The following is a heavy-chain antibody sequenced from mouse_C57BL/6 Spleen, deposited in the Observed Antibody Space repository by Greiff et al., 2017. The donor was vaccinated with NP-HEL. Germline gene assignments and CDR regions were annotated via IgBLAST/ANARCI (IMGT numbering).Heavy chain of an antibody. J-gene: IGHJ4*01. D-gene: IGHD2-1*01. V-gene: IGHV1-82*01. CDR3: ARGYYGNFAMDY. CDR1: GYAFSSSW. Sequence: VQLQQSGPELVKPGASVKISCKASGYAFSSSWMNWVKQRPGKGLEWIGRIYPGDGDTNYNGKFKGKATLTADKSSSTAYMQLSSLTSEDSAVYFCARGYYGNFAMDYWGRGTSVTVSS. CDR2: IYPGDGDT.